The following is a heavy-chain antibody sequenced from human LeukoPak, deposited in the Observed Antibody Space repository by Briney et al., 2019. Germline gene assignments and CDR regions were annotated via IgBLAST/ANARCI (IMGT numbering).Heavy chain of an antibody. V-gene: IGHV3-66*02. Sequence: GGSLRRSCAASGFTVSSNYMSWVRQAPGKGLESVSVIYSGGSTYYADSVKGRFTISRDNSKNTLYLQMNSLRAEDTAVYYCAREGSSWPRDFQHWGQGTLVTVSS. D-gene: IGHD6-13*01. CDR2: IYSGGST. J-gene: IGHJ1*01. CDR3: AREGSSWPRDFQH. CDR1: GFTVSSNY.